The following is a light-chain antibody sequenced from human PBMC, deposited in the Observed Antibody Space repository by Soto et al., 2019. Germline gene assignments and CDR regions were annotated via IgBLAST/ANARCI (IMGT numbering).Light chain of an antibody. CDR2: DAS. CDR3: QQRGDWPLT. J-gene: IGKJ4*01. CDR1: QTITYH. V-gene: IGKV3-11*01. Sequence: EIVLTQSPATLSLSPGEGATLSCRASQTITYHLAWYQQKRGQAPRLLIYDASTRATGIPARFSGGGSGTDFTLTISSLEPEDFAVYYCQQRGDWPLTFGGGTKV.